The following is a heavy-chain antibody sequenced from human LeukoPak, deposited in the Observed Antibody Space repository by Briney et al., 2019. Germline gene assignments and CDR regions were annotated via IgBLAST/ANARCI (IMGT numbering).Heavy chain of an antibody. CDR3: AKSNYLEYYYDILTGYSLDAFDI. CDR1: GFTFSSYW. Sequence: GGSLRLSCAASGFTFSSYWMHWVRQAPGKGLEWVSAISGSGGSTDYADSVKGRFTISRDNSKNTLYLQMNSLRAEDTAVYYCAKSNYLEYYYDILTGYSLDAFDIWGQGTMVTVSS. V-gene: IGHV3-23*01. CDR2: ISGSGGST. D-gene: IGHD3-9*01. J-gene: IGHJ3*02.